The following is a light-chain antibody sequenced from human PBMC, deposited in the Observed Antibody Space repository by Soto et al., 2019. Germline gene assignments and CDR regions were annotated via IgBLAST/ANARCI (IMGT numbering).Light chain of an antibody. CDR3: AAWDDSLNGDVV. J-gene: IGLJ2*01. CDR2: SNN. CDR1: SSNIGSNN. Sequence: QSVLTQPPSASGTPGQRVTISCSGSSSNIGSNNVNWYQQLPGTAPKLLIYSNNQRPSGVPDRFYGSKSGTSASLAISGLQSEDEADYYWAAWDDSLNGDVVFGVGTKVTVL. V-gene: IGLV1-44*01.